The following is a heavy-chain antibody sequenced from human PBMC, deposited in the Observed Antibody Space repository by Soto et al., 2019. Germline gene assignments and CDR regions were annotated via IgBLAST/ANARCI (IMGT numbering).Heavy chain of an antibody. CDR1: GFTFSSYG. CDR3: AKGRRQLLLGTSFDY. V-gene: IGHV3-30*18. Sequence: QVQLVESGGGVVQPGRSLRLSCAASGFTFSSYGMHWVRQAPGKGLEWVAVISYDGSNKYYADSVKGRFTISRDNSKNTLYLQMNSLRAEDKAVYYCAKGRRQLLLGTSFDYWGQGTLVTVSS. D-gene: IGHD2-2*01. J-gene: IGHJ4*02. CDR2: ISYDGSNK.